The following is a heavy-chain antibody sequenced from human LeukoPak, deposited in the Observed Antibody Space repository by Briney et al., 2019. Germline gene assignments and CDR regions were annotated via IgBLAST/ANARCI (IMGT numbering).Heavy chain of an antibody. D-gene: IGHD3-22*01. CDR1: GGSISSSSYY. CDR3: ARRGYYDSSGYFP. Sequence: SSETLSLTCTVPGGSISSSSYYWGWIRQPPGTGLEWIGSIYYSGSTYYNPSLKSRVTISVDTSKNQFSLKLSSVTAADTAVYYCARRGYYDSSGYFPWRQGTLVTVSS. J-gene: IGHJ5*02. CDR2: IYYSGST. V-gene: IGHV4-39*01.